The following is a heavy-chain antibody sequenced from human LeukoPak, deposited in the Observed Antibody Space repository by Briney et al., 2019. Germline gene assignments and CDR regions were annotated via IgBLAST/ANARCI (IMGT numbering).Heavy chain of an antibody. D-gene: IGHD3-22*01. Sequence: GGSLRLSCAASGFTFSSYAMSWVRQAPVKGLEWVSAISGSGGSTYYADSVKGRFTISRDNSKNTLYLQMSSLRAEDTAVYYCPIQYYYDCSFALDIWGQGTMVTVSS. CDR2: ISGSGGST. CDR3: PIQYYYDCSFALDI. CDR1: GFTFSSYA. V-gene: IGHV3-23*01. J-gene: IGHJ3*02.